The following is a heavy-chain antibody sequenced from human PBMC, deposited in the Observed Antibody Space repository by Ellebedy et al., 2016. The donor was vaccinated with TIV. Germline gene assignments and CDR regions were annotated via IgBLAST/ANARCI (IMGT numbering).Heavy chain of an antibody. CDR3: VRDRHRLGELYT. Sequence: SVKVSXXASGGTFSNFAINWVRQAPGQGLEWMGGIIPLFNTPNYAQKFQARVTMTADESTSTAYTELSKLRSEDTAMYYCVRDRHRLGELYTWGQGTLVTVSS. J-gene: IGHJ5*02. D-gene: IGHD3-10*01. CDR2: IIPLFNTP. V-gene: IGHV1-69*13. CDR1: GGTFSNFA.